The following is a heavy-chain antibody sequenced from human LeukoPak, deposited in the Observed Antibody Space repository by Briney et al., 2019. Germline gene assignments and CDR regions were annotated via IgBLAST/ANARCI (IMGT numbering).Heavy chain of an antibody. D-gene: IGHD3-22*01. J-gene: IGHJ4*02. CDR3: ASGLFDHTRYPYDSSAQLGFDH. CDR2: VYYSGTT. Sequence: SETLSLTCTVSGGSISNYYWNWIRQPPGKGLEWIGYVYYSGTTSYSPSLKSRVIISLMTSESQFSLKLTSVTAADTAVYYCASGLFDHTRYPYDSSAQLGFDHWGKGTLVAVSS. V-gene: IGHV4-59*01. CDR1: GGSISNYY.